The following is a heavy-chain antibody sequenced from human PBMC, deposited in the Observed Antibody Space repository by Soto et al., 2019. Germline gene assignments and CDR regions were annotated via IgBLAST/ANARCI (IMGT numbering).Heavy chain of an antibody. CDR2: VNPNSGNT. Sequence: QVQLVQSGAEVKRPGASVRVSCKASGYTFNNYDIMWVRQAAGQGVEWMGWVNPNSGNTGYAQRFLGRVTLTRDTSIRTAYMELTSLTSEDTAVYYCARGRRANFAPWGQGTLVTVSS. CDR3: ARGRRANFAP. J-gene: IGHJ5*02. V-gene: IGHV1-8*02. D-gene: IGHD6-25*01. CDR1: GYTFNNYD.